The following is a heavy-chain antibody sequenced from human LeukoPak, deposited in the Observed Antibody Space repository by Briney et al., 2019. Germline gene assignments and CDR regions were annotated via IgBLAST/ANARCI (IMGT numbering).Heavy chain of an antibody. CDR3: ARNLVWGGNSSSLGY. D-gene: IGHD6-6*01. Sequence: GGSLRLSCAASGFNFTSYSMNWVRQAPGKGLEWISFITGSSRAIYYADSVKGRFTISRDNDKNAVFLQMKSLRADDTAIYYCARNLVWGGNSSSLGYWGQGTLVTVAS. J-gene: IGHJ4*02. V-gene: IGHV3-48*01. CDR2: ITGSSRAI. CDR1: GFNFTSYS.